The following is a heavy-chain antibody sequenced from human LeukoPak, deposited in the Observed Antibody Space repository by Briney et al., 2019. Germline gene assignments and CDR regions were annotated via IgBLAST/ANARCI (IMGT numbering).Heavy chain of an antibody. V-gene: IGHV3-23*01. D-gene: IGHD4-11*01. Sequence: PGGYLRLSCAASGFTFSSFAMNWVRQAPGKGLEWVSGISGSGISRGYADSVKGRFTISRDNSKNTVLLQMDSLRAEDTAIYYCAKRSGVYSDNSGVFDYWGQGSLVTVSS. J-gene: IGHJ4*02. CDR2: ISGSGISR. CDR1: GFTFSSFA. CDR3: AKRSGVYSDNSGVFDY.